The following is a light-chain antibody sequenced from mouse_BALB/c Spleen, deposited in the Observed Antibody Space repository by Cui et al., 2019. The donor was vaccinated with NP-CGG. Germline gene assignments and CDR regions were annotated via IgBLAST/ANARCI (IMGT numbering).Light chain of an antibody. CDR1: SGAVTTSNY. J-gene: IGLJ1*01. CDR3: ALWYSNHWV. CDR2: GTN. V-gene: IGLV1*01. Sequence: QAVVTQESALTTSPVETVTLTCRSRSGAVTTSNYANLVQEKPDHLFTGLIGGTNNRAPGVPARFSGSLIGDKAALTITGAQTEDEAIYFCALWYSNHWVFGGGTKLTVL.